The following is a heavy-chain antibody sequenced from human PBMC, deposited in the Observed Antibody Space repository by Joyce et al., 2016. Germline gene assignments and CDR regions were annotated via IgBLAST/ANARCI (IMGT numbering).Heavy chain of an antibody. CDR2: TYHRSLVSS. CDR1: GDSVSRTGAA. D-gene: IGHD2-15*01. J-gene: IGHJ4*02. V-gene: IGHV6-1*01. CDR3: AREHCSDTYCYSPYYFDF. Sequence: QVQLQQSGPGLVKPSQTLSLACAISGDSVSRTGAAWNWIRQSPSRGLEWLGRTYHRSLVSSPYAVSVRSRITINPETSRNLFSRQLNAVTAEETAVYYCAREHCSDTYCYSPYYFDFWGQGILVTVSS.